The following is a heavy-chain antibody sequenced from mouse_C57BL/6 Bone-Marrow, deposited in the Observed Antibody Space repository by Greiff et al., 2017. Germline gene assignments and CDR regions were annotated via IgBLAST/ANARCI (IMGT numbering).Heavy chain of an antibody. CDR3: ARQGFPYWYFDV. J-gene: IGHJ1*03. CDR2: ISNGGGST. Sequence: VQLKESGGGLVQPGGSLKLSCAASGFTFSDYYMYWVRQTPEKRLEWVAYISNGGGSTYYPDTVKGRFTISRDNAKNTLYLQMSRLKSEDTAMYYCARQGFPYWYFDVWGTGTTVTVSS. V-gene: IGHV5-12*01. D-gene: IGHD3-2*02. CDR1: GFTFSDYY.